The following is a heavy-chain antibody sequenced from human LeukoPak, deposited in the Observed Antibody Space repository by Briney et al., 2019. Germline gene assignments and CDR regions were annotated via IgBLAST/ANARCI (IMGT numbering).Heavy chain of an antibody. CDR1: GFTFSSYS. Sequence: GGSLRLSCAASGFTFSSYSMNWVRQAPGKGLEWVSSICSSSSYIYYADSVKGRFTISRDNAKNSLYLQMNSLRAEDTAVYYCARGTGTIFGVVIKRNWFDPWGQGTLVTVSS. D-gene: IGHD3-3*01. V-gene: IGHV3-21*01. CDR3: ARGTGTIFGVVIKRNWFDP. J-gene: IGHJ5*02. CDR2: ICSSSSYI.